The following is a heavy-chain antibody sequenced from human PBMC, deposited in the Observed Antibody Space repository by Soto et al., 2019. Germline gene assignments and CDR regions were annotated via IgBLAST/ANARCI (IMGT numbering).Heavy chain of an antibody. D-gene: IGHD6-13*01. V-gene: IGHV1-18*01. CDR2: ISAYNGNT. CDR3: ATRIAAAGEYYYYMDV. J-gene: IGHJ6*03. Sequence: ASVKVSCKASGYTFTSYGISWVRQAPGQGLEWMGWISAYNGNTNYAQKLQGRVTMTTDTSTSTAYMELRSLRSDDTAVYYCATRIAAAGEYYYYMDVWGKGTTVTVSS. CDR1: GYTFTSYG.